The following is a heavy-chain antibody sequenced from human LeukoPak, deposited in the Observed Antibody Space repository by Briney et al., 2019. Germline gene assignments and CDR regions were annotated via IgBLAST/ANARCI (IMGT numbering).Heavy chain of an antibody. D-gene: IGHD3-22*01. CDR3: AKGSYYYDSADYFDY. Sequence: SCKASGGTFSSYAISWVRQAPGKGLEWVSTLSGSGGNTYYADSVKGRVTISRDNSKNTLYLQMNSLRAEDTAVYHCAKGSYYYDSADYFDYWGQGTLVTVSS. CDR2: LSGSGGNT. CDR1: GGTFSSYA. J-gene: IGHJ4*02. V-gene: IGHV3-23*01.